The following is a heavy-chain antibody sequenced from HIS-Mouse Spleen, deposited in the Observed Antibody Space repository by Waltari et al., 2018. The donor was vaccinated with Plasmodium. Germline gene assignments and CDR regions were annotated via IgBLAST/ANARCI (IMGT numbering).Heavy chain of an antibody. CDR1: GGSISRSSYY. V-gene: IGHV4-39*01. D-gene: IGHD6-19*01. J-gene: IGHJ4*02. CDR3: ARLLSNSSGWYYFDY. CDR2: IYYSGGT. Sequence: QLQLQESGPGLVKPSETLSLTCTVSGGSISRSSYYWGWIRQPPGEGLEGIGSIYYSGGTYYHRSLKSRVTISVDTSKNQFSLKLSSVTAADTAVYYCARLLSNSSGWYYFDYWGQGTLVTVSS.